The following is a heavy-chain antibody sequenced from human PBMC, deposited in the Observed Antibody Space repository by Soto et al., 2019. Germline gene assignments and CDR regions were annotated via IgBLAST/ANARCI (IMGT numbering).Heavy chain of an antibody. CDR3: ARPEAGCYFDS. D-gene: IGHD6-25*01. V-gene: IGHV4-39*01. CDR2: IYYSGST. Sequence: SETLSLTCTVSRGSISSGTNYWAWIRQPPGKGLEWIANIYYSGSTFYNPSLRSRVTISLDTSKNQFSLKLRSVTAADTAVYYCARPEAGCYFDSWGQGTLVTVSS. J-gene: IGHJ4*02. CDR1: RGSISSGTNY.